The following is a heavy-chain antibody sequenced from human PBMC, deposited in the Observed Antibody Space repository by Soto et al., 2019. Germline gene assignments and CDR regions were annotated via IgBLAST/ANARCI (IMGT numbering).Heavy chain of an antibody. CDR3: ARGYGWFDP. Sequence: QVQLVESGGGVVQPGRSLRLSCAASGFTFSSYGMHWVRQAPGKGLEWVAVLWYDGSNKYYADSVKGRFTISRDNSKNTLYLQINSLRAEDTAVYYCARGYGWFDPWGQGTLVTVSS. J-gene: IGHJ5*02. D-gene: IGHD6-13*01. V-gene: IGHV3-33*01. CDR2: LWYDGSNK. CDR1: GFTFSSYG.